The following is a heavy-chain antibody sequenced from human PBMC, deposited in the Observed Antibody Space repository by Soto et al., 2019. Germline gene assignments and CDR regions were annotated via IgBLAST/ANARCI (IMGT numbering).Heavy chain of an antibody. CDR1: GYTFTSYD. CDR2: MNPNSGNT. D-gene: IGHD6-13*01. V-gene: IGHV1-8*01. J-gene: IGHJ4*02. Sequence: ASVKVSCKASGYTFTSYDINWVRQATGQGLEWMGWMNPNSGNTGYAQKFQGRVTMTRNTSISTAYMELSSLRSEDTAVYYCARSYSSSWYPGVVYFDYWGQGTLVTVSS. CDR3: ARSYSSSWYPGVVYFDY.